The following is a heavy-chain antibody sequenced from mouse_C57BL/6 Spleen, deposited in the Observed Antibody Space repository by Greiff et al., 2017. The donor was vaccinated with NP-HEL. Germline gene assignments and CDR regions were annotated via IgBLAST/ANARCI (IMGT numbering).Heavy chain of an antibody. CDR3: ARDDEEMFAY. CDR2: INYDGSST. CDR1: GFTFSDYY. V-gene: IGHV5-16*01. Sequence: EVKLMESEGGLVQPGSSMKLSCTASGFTFSDYYMAWVRQVPEKGLEWVANINYDGSSTYYLDSLKSRFIISRDNAKNILYLQMSSLKSEDTATYYCARDDEEMFAYWGQGTLVTVSA. J-gene: IGHJ3*01.